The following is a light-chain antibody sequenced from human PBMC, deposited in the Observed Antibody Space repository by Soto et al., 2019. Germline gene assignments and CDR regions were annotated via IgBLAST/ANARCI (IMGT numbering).Light chain of an antibody. J-gene: IGKJ4*01. CDR2: GAS. V-gene: IGKV3-15*01. Sequence: EIVMTQSPATLSVSPGEGATLSCRASQSVNSNLAWYQQKPGQAPRLLIYGASTRATSIPARFSGSGSGTEFTLTISSLQSEDVAVYYCQQYNKWPLTFGGGTKVEIK. CDR1: QSVNSN. CDR3: QQYNKWPLT.